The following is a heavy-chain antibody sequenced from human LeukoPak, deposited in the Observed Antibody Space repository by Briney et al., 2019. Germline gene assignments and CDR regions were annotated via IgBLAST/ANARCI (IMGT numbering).Heavy chain of an antibody. CDR3: ARDYFDSGDYYDAFDI. CDR1: GFSVSSNY. J-gene: IGHJ3*02. V-gene: IGHV3-7*04. Sequence: PGGSLRLSCAASGFSVSSNYMSWVRQAPGKGLEWVANIKQDGSERYYVDSVKGRFTISRDNAKNSLYLQMNSLRAEDTAVYYCARDYFDSGDYYDAFDIWGQGTMVTVSS. D-gene: IGHD3-22*01. CDR2: IKQDGSER.